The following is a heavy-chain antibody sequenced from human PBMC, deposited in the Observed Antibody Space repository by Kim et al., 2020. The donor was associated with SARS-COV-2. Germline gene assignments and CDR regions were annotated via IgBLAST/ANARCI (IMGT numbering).Heavy chain of an antibody. J-gene: IGHJ4*02. D-gene: IGHD6-19*01. CDR3: ARGASGWYDY. V-gene: IGHV5-51*01. CDR2: DT. Sequence: DTRYSPSFQGQVTISADKSISTAYLQWSSLKASDTAMYYCARGASGWYDYWGQGTLVTVSS.